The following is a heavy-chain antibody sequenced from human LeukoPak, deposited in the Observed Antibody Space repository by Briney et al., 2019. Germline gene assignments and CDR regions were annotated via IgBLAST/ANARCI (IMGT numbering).Heavy chain of an antibody. CDR1: GYTFTGYY. V-gene: IGHV1-2*02. Sequence: GASVKVSCKASGYTFTGYYMHWVRQAPGQGLEWMGWINPNSGGTNYAQKFQGRVTMTRDTSISTAYMELSRLRSDDTAVYYCAREPGYSSGWLDYWGQGTLVTVSS. J-gene: IGHJ4*02. CDR3: AREPGYSSGWLDY. CDR2: INPNSGGT. D-gene: IGHD6-19*01.